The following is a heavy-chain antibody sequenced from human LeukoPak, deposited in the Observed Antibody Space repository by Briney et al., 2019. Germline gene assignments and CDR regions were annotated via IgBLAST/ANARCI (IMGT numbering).Heavy chain of an antibody. CDR3: ARASGYSYGQSFDY. Sequence: SETLSLTCTVSGGSISSYYWSWIRQPPGKGLEWIGYIYYSGSTNYNPSLKSRVTISVDTSKSQFSLKLSSVTAADTAVYYCARASGYSYGQSFDYWGQGTLVTVSS. CDR2: IYYSGST. V-gene: IGHV4-59*01. J-gene: IGHJ4*02. CDR1: GGSISSYY. D-gene: IGHD5-18*01.